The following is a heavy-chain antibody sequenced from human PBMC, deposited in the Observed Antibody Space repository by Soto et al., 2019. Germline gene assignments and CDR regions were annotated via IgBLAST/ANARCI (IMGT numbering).Heavy chain of an antibody. V-gene: IGHV4-59*01. CDR2: IYYSGST. J-gene: IGHJ4*02. CDR3: ARALYYCTRLAGNHCDF. Sequence: PSETLSLTYIVAGASISSYYWSLIRQPPGKGLEWIGYIYYSGSTNYNPSLKSRVNISVDTSKNQFSLKLSSVTAADAAVYYCARALYYCTRLAGNHCDFWGQGTPVTVSS. D-gene: IGHD6-19*01. CDR1: GASISSYY.